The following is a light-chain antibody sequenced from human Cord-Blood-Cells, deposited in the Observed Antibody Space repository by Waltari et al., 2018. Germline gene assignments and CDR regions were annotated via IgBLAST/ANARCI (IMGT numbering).Light chain of an antibody. V-gene: IGKV2-29*02. CDR1: QSILPSDGKSY. J-gene: IGKJ1*01. Sequence: DIVMTPTPLSLSVTPGQPASISCRSSQSILPSDGKSYLYWYLQKPGQSLQLLIYEVFSRFAGVPVRFSCSGSGTDFTLKIRRVEAEDVGVYYCIQGIPLPPWTFGQGTKVEIK. CDR2: EVF. CDR3: IQGIPLPPWT.